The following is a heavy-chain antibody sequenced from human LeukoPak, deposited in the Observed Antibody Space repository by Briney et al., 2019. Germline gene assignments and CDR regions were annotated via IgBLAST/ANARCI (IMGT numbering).Heavy chain of an antibody. V-gene: IGHV3-9*01. Sequence: GRSLRLSCAASGFTFDDYAMHWVRQAPGKGLEWVSGISWNSGSIDYADSVKGRFTIYRDNAKNCLYMQMNSLRAEDTALYYCAKSVSYGRYYFVYWGQGTLVTVSS. J-gene: IGHJ4*02. CDR3: AKSVSYGRYYFVY. CDR1: GFTFDDYA. D-gene: IGHD5-18*01. CDR2: ISWNSGSI.